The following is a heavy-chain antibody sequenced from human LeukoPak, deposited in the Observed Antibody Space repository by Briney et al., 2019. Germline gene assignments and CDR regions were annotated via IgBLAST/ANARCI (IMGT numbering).Heavy chain of an antibody. CDR3: ARASYGYGNNWFDP. D-gene: IGHD5-18*01. CDR1: GFTFDDYG. CDR2: LNWNGAST. V-gene: IGHV3-20*04. Sequence: GGSLRLSCAASGFTFDDYGLSWVRQVPGKGLEWVSGLNWNGASTGYADSVKGRFTISRDNSKNTVYLQMGSLRAEDMAVYYCARASYGYGNNWFDPWGQGTLVTVSS. J-gene: IGHJ5*02.